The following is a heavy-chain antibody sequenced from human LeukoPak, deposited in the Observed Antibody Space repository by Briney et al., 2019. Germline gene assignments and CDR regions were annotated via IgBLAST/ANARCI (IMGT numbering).Heavy chain of an antibody. CDR3: ARGHGSGYTNYFDP. Sequence: ASVKVSCKTSGYTFTDFSVHWVRQAPGQGLEWMGIINPTGGSAGFAQKFQGRVTMTRDMSTSTFYMELSSLRSEDTAVYYCARGHGSGYTNYFDPWGQGTLVTVSS. CDR2: INPTGGSA. J-gene: IGHJ5*02. D-gene: IGHD3-10*01. V-gene: IGHV1-46*01. CDR1: GYTFTDFS.